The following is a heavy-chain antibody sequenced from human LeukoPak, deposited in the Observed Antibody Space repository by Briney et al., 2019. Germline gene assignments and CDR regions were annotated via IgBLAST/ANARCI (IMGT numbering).Heavy chain of an antibody. J-gene: IGHJ4*02. CDR2: IYYSGST. V-gene: IGHV4-39*07. Sequence: PSETLSLTCTVSGGSISSSSYYWGWIRQPPGKGLEWIGSIYYSGSTYYNPSLKSRVTISVDTSKNQFSLKLSSVTAADTAVYYCARFPFIYGDYGFDYWGQGTLVTVSS. D-gene: IGHD4-17*01. CDR1: GGSISSSSYY. CDR3: ARFPFIYGDYGFDY.